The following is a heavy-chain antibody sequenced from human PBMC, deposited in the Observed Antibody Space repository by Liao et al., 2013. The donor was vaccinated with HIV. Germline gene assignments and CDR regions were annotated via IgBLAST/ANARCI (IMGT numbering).Heavy chain of an antibody. Sequence: QVHLQESGPGLVKPSETLSLTCTVSGGFISSYYWSWLRQSAGKGLEWIGRIHPTGNTNYNPSLERRVSISVDSSTNRFSLMLTSVTAADTAVYYCARAAASGWNYYYYMDVWGQGTTVTVSS. V-gene: IGHV4-4*07. CDR1: GGFISSYY. D-gene: IGHD6-19*01. CDR3: ARAAASGWNYYYYMDV. CDR2: IHPTGNT. J-gene: IGHJ6*03.